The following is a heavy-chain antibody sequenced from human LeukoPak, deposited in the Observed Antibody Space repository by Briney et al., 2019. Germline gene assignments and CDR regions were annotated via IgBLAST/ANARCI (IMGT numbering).Heavy chain of an antibody. CDR2: IYYSGST. J-gene: IGHJ6*02. D-gene: IGHD2-2*01. V-gene: IGHV4-39*01. Sequence: SETLSLTCTVSGGSISSSSYYWGWIRQPPGKGLEWIGSIYYSGSTYYNPSLKSRVTISVDTSKNQFSLKLSSVTAADTAVYYCARLGYCSSTSCYAADYYYGMDVWGQGTTVTVSS. CDR1: GGSISSSSYY. CDR3: ARLGYCSSTSCYAADYYYGMDV.